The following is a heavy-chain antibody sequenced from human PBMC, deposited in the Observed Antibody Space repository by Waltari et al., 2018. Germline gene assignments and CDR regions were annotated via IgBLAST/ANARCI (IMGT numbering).Heavy chain of an antibody. CDR2: IYTSGST. V-gene: IGHV4-61*02. CDR1: GGSISSSGYY. Sequence: QVQLQESGPGLVKSSQTLSLTCTVSGGSISSSGYYWNWIRQHPKKGLEWIGRIYTSGSTNYNPSLKSRVTISVDTSKNQFSLKLSSVTAADTAVYYCARDLEYYDSSGYYSYFDYWGQGTLVTVSS. D-gene: IGHD3-22*01. CDR3: ARDLEYYDSSGYYSYFDY. J-gene: IGHJ4*02.